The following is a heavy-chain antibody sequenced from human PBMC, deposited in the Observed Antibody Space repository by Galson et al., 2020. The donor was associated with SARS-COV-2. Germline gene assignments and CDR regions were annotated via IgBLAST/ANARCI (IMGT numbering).Heavy chain of an antibody. CDR1: GGSISSYY. J-gene: IGHJ6*04. V-gene: IGHV4-59*01. Sequence: SETLSLTCTVSGGSISSYYWSWIRQPPGKGLEWIGYIYYSGSTNYNPSLKSRVTISVDTSKNQFSLKLSSVTAADTAVYYCSRAPGYYYDSSGYYYYYYGMDVWGEGSTVTVSS. D-gene: IGHD3-22*01. CDR3: SRAPGYYYDSSGYYYYYYGMDV. CDR2: IYYSGST.